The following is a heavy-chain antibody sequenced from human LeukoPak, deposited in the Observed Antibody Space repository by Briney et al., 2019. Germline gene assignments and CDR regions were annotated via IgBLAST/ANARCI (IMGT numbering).Heavy chain of an antibody. CDR2: ISSSSSYI. Sequence: GGSLRLSCAASGFTFSNSAMSWLRQAPGKGLEWVSSISSSSSYIYYADSVKGRFTISRDNAKNSLYLQMNSLRAEDTAVYYCAGASRDGYNTNDYWGQGTLVTVSS. J-gene: IGHJ4*02. CDR1: GFTFSNSA. CDR3: AGASRDGYNTNDY. D-gene: IGHD5-24*01. V-gene: IGHV3-21*01.